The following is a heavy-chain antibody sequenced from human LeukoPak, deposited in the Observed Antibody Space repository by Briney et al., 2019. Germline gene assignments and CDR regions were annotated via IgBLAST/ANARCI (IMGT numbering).Heavy chain of an antibody. CDR2: IRSSGDTI. CDR1: GFSFSSYS. Sequence: GGSLRLSCAASGFSFSSYSMNWVRQAPGKGLEWFSYIRSSGDTINYADSVKGRFTISRDNAKNLLFLQMNRLRDEDTAVYYCARDGGSWRQGTLVTVSS. J-gene: IGHJ5*02. CDR3: ARDGGS. V-gene: IGHV3-48*02. D-gene: IGHD3-10*01.